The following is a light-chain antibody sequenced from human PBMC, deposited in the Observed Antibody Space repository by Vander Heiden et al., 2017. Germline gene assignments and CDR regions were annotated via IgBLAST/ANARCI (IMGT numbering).Light chain of an antibody. CDR2: GAS. J-gene: IGKJ1*01. V-gene: IGKV1-39*01. CDR1: QSITTA. CDR3: QQSDIIPPT. Sequence: PAALSATVGNKVTITCRASQSITTAINWYEHKPGKAPELLISGASTLQSGVPSRFGGSGSGTDFTLTISSLQAEDFATYYCQQSDIIPPTFGQGTKVEV.